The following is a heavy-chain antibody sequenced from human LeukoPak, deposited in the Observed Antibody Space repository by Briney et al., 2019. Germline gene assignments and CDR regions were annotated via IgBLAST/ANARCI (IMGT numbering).Heavy chain of an antibody. D-gene: IGHD2-8*01. V-gene: IGHV1-2*02. CDR3: AEMADGAFGV. J-gene: IGHJ3*01. Sequence: GASVKVSCKASGDTFSGYYVHWVRQAPGQGLEWMGWMNPKSGGTNYAQKFQGRVTMTREMSHSTAYMELSRLRSDDTAVYYCAEMADGAFGVWGQGTMVTVSS. CDR2: MNPKSGGT. CDR1: GDTFSGYY.